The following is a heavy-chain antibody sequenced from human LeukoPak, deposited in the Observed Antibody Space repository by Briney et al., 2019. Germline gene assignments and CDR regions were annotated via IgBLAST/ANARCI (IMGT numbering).Heavy chain of an antibody. CDR2: ISSNGGST. D-gene: IGHD3-10*01. Sequence: GGSLRLSCAASGFTFSSYAMHWVRQAPGKGLEYVSAISSNGGSTYYANSVKGRFTISRDNSKNTLYLQMGSLRAEDMAVYYCARRDYYGSGRYWFDPWGQGTLVTVSS. V-gene: IGHV3-64*01. CDR3: ARRDYYGSGRYWFDP. J-gene: IGHJ5*02. CDR1: GFTFSSYA.